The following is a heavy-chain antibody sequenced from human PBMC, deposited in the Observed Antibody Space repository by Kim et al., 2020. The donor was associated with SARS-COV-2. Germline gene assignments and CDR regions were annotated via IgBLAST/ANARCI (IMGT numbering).Heavy chain of an antibody. CDR3: AKGAYYYDSSGSGWFDP. CDR2: IWYDGNNK. Sequence: GGSLRLSCAASGFTFSSYGMHWVRQAPGKGLEWVAVIWYDGNNKYYADSVKGRFTISRDNSKNTLYLQMNTLRAEDTAVYYCAKGAYYYDSSGSGWFDPWGQGTLVTVSS. J-gene: IGHJ5*02. V-gene: IGHV3-33*06. CDR1: GFTFSSYG. D-gene: IGHD3-22*01.